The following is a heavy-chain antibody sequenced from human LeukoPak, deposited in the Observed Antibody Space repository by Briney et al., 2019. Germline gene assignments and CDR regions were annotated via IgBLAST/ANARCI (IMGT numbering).Heavy chain of an antibody. CDR1: GGSISSYY. D-gene: IGHD3-9*01. CDR3: ARDLGVDILTGYRTVNWFDP. V-gene: IGHV4-59*01. CDR2: IYYSGST. J-gene: IGHJ5*02. Sequence: SETLSLTCTVSGGSISSYYWSWIRQPPGKGLEWIGYIYYSGSTNYNPSLKSRVTISVDTSKNQFSLTLSSVTAADTAVYYCARDLGVDILTGYRTVNWFDPWGQGTLVTVSS.